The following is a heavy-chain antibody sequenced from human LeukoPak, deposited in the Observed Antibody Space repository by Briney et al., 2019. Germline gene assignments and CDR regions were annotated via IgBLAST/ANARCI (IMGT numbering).Heavy chain of an antibody. V-gene: IGHV3-7*03. CDR3: ARSSYSSSSSV. D-gene: IGHD6-6*01. Sequence: GGSLRLSCAVSGFTFSGFWMSWSRQAPGKGLEWVASINSDGSEGYYADVVKGRFTISRDNAKNSLYLQINSLIAEDTAVYYCARSSYSSSSSVWGQGTMVTVSS. CDR1: GFTFSGFW. CDR2: INSDGSEG. J-gene: IGHJ3*01.